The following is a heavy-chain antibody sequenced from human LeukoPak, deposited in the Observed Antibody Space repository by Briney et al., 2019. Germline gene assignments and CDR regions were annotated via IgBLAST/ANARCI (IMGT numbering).Heavy chain of an antibody. CDR1: GGSISSYY. CDR3: ARHTGDAFDI. CDR2: VYYTGST. D-gene: IGHD2-8*02. Sequence: SETLSLTCTVSGGSISSYYWSWVRQPPGKGLEWIGYVYYTGSTNYNPSLKSRVTISVDTSKNQFSLKLSSVTAADTAVYYCARHTGDAFDIWGQGTMVTVSS. V-gene: IGHV4-59*08. J-gene: IGHJ3*02.